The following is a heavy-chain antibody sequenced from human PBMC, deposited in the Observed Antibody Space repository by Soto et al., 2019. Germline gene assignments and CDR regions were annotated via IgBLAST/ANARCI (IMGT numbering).Heavy chain of an antibody. CDR1: GVTFSSYA. CDR2: IIPVFCTS. CDR3: AKDGSWDGGGGES. J-gene: IGHJ4*02. D-gene: IGHD3-16*01. V-gene: IGHV1-69*18. Sequence: QVQLVQSGAEVKKPGSSVKVSCSASGVTFSSYAFTWVRQAPGQGLEWMGNIIPVFCTSSYAQRFQGRLTISADEPTNTVYMELSSLRSEDAAVYFCAKDGSWDGGGGESWGQGTLVIVSS.